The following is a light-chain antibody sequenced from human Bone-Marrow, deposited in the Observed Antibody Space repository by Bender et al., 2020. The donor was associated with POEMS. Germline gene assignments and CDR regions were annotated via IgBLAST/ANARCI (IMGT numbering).Light chain of an antibody. V-gene: IGLV2-14*01. CDR1: SNDVGAYNY. CDR3: SSYTTTITRRVV. J-gene: IGLJ2*01. Sequence: QSALTQPPSASGSPGQSVTISCTGTSNDVGAYNYVSWYQQHPGKAPKLMIYEGSKRPSGVSNRFSGSKSANTASLTISGLQAEDEADYYCSSYTTTITRRVVFGGGTKLTVL. CDR2: EGS.